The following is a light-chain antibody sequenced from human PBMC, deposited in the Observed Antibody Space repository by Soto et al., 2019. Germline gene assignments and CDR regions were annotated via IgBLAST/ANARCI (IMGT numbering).Light chain of an antibody. Sequence: QSVLTQPASVSGSPGQSIAISCTGTSSDVGGYNYVSWYQQHPGKAPKLMVYDVSYRPSGVSNRFSGSKSGHPASLTISGLQAEDEADYYCCSYTSSSTYGFGSGIKHTV. CDR1: SSDVGGYNY. J-gene: IGLJ1*01. CDR3: CSYTSSSTYG. V-gene: IGLV2-14*01. CDR2: DVS.